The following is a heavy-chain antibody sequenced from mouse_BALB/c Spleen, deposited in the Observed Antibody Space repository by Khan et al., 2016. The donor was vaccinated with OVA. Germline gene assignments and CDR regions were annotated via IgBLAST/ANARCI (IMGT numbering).Heavy chain of an antibody. CDR3: AKNYRYDVYFDY. V-gene: IGHV1S136*01. Sequence: VQLKQSGPELVKPGASVKMSCEASGYTFTSYVIHWVKQKPGQGLEWIGYIYPFNDGTKYTEKFKGKATLTSDTSSRTAYMELRSLTSEDSAVYYCAKNYRYDVYFDYWGQGTTLTVSS. CDR2: IYPFNDGT. CDR1: GYTFTSYV. J-gene: IGHJ2*01. D-gene: IGHD2-14*01.